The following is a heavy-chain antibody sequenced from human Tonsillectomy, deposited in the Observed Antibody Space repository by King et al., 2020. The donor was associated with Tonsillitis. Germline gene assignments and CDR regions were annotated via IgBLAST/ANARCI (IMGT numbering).Heavy chain of an antibody. V-gene: IGHV3-30*01. J-gene: IGHJ4*02. D-gene: IGHD3-22*01. Sequence: VQLVESGGGVVQPGRSLRLSCAASGSTFSNYSMHWVRQAPGKGLEWVAVISFGVSNKFYADSVKARFTISRDTSRNTLYLQMNSLRADDTAVYYCARGSYYGGSGHSPFDAWGQGTLVTVSS. CDR3: ARGSYYGGSGHSPFDA. CDR2: ISFGVSNK. CDR1: GSTFSNYS.